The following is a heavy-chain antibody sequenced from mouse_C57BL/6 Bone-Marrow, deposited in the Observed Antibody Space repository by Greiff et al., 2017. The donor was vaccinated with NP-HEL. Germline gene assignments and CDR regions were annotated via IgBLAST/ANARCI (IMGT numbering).Heavy chain of an antibody. D-gene: IGHD1-1*01. CDR1: GYAFSSYW. Sequence: QVQLQQSGAELVKPGASVKISCKASGYAFSSYWMNWVKQRPGKGLEWIGQIYPGDGDTNYNGKFKGKATLTADKSSSTAYMQLSSLTSEDSAVYFCARKEITTGWGYFDYWGQGTTLTVSS. J-gene: IGHJ2*01. V-gene: IGHV1-80*01. CDR3: ARKEITTGWGYFDY. CDR2: IYPGDGDT.